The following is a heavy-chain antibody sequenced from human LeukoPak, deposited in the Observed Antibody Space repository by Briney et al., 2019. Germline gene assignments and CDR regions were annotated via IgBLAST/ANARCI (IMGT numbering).Heavy chain of an antibody. CDR3: ARNYYDSSGYLDAFDI. D-gene: IGHD3-22*01. CDR1: GGSFSGYY. J-gene: IGHJ3*02. CDR2: IYYSGST. V-gene: IGHV4-34*01. Sequence: KTSETLPLTCAVYGGSFSGYYWSWIRQPPGKGLEWIGSIYYSGSTYYNPSLKSRVTISVDTSKNQFSLKLSSVTAADTAVYYCARNYYDSSGYLDAFDIWGQGTMVTVSS.